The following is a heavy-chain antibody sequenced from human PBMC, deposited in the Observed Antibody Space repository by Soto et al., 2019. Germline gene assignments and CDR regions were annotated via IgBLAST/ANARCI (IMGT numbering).Heavy chain of an antibody. Sequence: PGGSLRLSCAASGFTFSNDWMNWVRQAPGKGLEWVGRIKSKIDGGTTDYATPVKGRFTISRDDSKNTLYLQMNSLKTADTAVYSCTKDLSGVTTAYWAQG. CDR2: IKSKIDGGTT. J-gene: IGHJ4*02. D-gene: IGHD3-10*02. V-gene: IGHV3-15*07. CDR1: GFTFSNDW. CDR3: TKDLSGVTTAY.